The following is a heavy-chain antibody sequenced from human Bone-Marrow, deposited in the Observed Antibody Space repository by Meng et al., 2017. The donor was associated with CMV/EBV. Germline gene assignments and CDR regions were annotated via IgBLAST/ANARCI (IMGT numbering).Heavy chain of an antibody. V-gene: IGHV3-23*03. CDR2: IYSGGGST. D-gene: IGHD6-13*01. J-gene: IGHJ4*02. Sequence: GGSLRLSCAASGFTFSSYAMSWVRQAPGKGLEWVSIIYSGGGSTYYADSVKGRFTISRHNSKNTLYLQLNSLRAEDTAVYYCAKETWGSTWYTRRGFDYWGQGNLVTFYS. CDR3: AKETWGSTWYTRRGFDY. CDR1: GFTFSSYA.